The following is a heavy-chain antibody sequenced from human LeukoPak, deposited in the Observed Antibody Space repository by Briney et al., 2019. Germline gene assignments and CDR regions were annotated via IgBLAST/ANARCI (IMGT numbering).Heavy chain of an antibody. CDR3: ARDLTGYFDY. CDR1: GYTFTGYY. J-gene: IGHJ4*02. CDR2: INPNGGGT. V-gene: IGHV1-2*02. Sequence: ASVTVSCKASGYTFTGYYMHWVRQAPGQGLEWMGWINPNGGGTNYAQKFQGRVTMTRDTSISTAYMELSRLRSDDTAVYYCARDLTGYFDYWGQGTLVTVSS.